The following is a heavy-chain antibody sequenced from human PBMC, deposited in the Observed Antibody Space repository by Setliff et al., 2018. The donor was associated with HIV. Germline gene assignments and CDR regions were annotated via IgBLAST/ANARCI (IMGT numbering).Heavy chain of an antibody. CDR2: IHTSGTS. Sequence: SETLSLTCTVSGGSISSSNYYWGWIRQPPGKGLEWIGHIHTSGTSSYNPSLKSRVIISLDTSKNQISLKLNSVTAADTAVFYCARDLLCSSSLVDYWGQGTLVTVSS. J-gene: IGHJ4*02. D-gene: IGHD6-6*01. V-gene: IGHV4-39*02. CDR3: ARDLLCSSSLVDY. CDR1: GGSISSSNYY.